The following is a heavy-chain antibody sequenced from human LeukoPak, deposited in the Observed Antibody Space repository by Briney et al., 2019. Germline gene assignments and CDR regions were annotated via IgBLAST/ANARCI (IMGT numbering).Heavy chain of an antibody. Sequence: GGSLRLSCAASGFTFSSYWMNWVRHTPGKGLEWVANIKQDGSDKYYVDSVKGRFTISRDNAKNSLYLQMNSLRAEDTAVYYCASVDGGSSSYLPFHYWGQGTLVTVSS. D-gene: IGHD2-2*01. J-gene: IGHJ4*02. CDR1: GFTFSSYW. V-gene: IGHV3-7*01. CDR3: ASVDGGSSSYLPFHY. CDR2: IKQDGSDK.